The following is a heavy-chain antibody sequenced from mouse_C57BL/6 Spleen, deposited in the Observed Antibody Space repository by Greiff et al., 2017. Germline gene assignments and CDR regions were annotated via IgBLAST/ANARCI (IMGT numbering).Heavy chain of an antibody. D-gene: IGHD2-5*01. Sequence: QVQLQQSGAELEKSGASVKMSCKEEGEKGKSKGRNGVKERGGQGLEWIGYINPSSGYTKYNQKFKDKATLTADKSSSTAYMQLSSLTYEDSAVYYCARDSNFFAYWGQGTLVTVSA. J-gene: IGHJ3*01. CDR1: GEKGKSKG. V-gene: IGHV1-7*01. CDR2: INPSSGYT. CDR3: ARDSNFFAY.